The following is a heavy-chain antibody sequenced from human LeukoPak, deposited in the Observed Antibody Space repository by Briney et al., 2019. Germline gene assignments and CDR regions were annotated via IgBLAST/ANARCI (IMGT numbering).Heavy chain of an antibody. CDR2: IYYSGST. V-gene: IGHV4-59*11. CDR1: GGSISSHY. J-gene: IGHJ6*03. D-gene: IGHD1-7*01. Sequence: PSGTLSLTCTVSGGSISSHYWSWIRQPPGKGLEWIGYIYYSGSTNYNPSLKSRVTISVDTSKNQFSLKLSSVTAADTAVYYCARNVGWNSISYYYYYMDVWGKGTTVTVSS. CDR3: ARNVGWNSISYYYYYMDV.